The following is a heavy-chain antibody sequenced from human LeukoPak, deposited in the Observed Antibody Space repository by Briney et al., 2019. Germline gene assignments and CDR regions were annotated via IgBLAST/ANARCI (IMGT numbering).Heavy chain of an antibody. CDR3: AKGEYYYDSSGYPYYFDY. CDR1: GFTFSSYG. CDR2: ISYDGSNK. Sequence: GRSLSLSCAASGFTFSSYGMHWVRQAPGKGLEWVAVISYDGSNKYYADSVKGRFTISRDNSKNTLYLQMNSLRAEDTAVYYCAKGEYYYDSSGYPYYFDYWGQGTLVTVSS. J-gene: IGHJ4*02. V-gene: IGHV3-30*18. D-gene: IGHD3-22*01.